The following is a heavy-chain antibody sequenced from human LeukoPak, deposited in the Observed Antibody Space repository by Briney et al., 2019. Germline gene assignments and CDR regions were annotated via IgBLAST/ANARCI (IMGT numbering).Heavy chain of an antibody. CDR2: INHSGST. Sequence: SETLSLTCAVYGGSFSGYYWSWIRQPPGKGLEWIVEINHSGSTDYNPSLKSRVTISIDRSKNQFSLKLSAVTAADKAVYYCASPNLGYCSGGRCYDRFWLDPWGQGTLVTVSS. J-gene: IGHJ5*02. CDR3: ASPNLGYCSGGRCYDRFWLDP. D-gene: IGHD2-15*01. V-gene: IGHV4-34*01. CDR1: GGSFSGYY.